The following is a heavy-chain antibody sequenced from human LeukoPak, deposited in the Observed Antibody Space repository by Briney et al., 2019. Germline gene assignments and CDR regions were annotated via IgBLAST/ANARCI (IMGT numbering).Heavy chain of an antibody. V-gene: IGHV1-3*01. CDR1: EYSFTSYS. Sequence: ASVKVSCKASEYSFTSYSLHWLRQAPGQRLEWMGWINPGNGKTKYSQKFQDRVTITRDTSATTAYMELNSLISEDTAVYYCAKDHGGEYQPERGYYYYMDVWGKGTTVTVSS. CDR3: AKDHGGEYQPERGYYYYMDV. CDR2: INPGNGKT. D-gene: IGHD2-2*01. J-gene: IGHJ6*03.